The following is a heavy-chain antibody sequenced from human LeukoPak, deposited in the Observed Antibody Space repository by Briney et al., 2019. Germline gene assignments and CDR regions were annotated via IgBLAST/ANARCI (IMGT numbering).Heavy chain of an antibody. D-gene: IGHD4-17*01. J-gene: IGHJ3*02. CDR1: GFTFSDYY. CDR2: ISSSGSTI. CDR3: ARGTTTGLKAFDI. Sequence: PGGSLRLSCAASGFTFSDYYMSWIRQAPGKGLEWVAYISSSGSTIYYADSVKGRFTISRDNAKTSLYLQMNSLRAEDTAVYYCARGTTTGLKAFDIWGQGTMVTVSS. V-gene: IGHV3-11*04.